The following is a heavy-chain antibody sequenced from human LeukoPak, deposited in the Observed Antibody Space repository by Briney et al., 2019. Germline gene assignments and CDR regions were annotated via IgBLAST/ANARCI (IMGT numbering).Heavy chain of an antibody. J-gene: IGHJ4*02. D-gene: IGHD2-21*01. Sequence: SETLSLTCAVSGISIHSGGYSWAWIRQSPGKGLEWIGYLYYNAESTDYNPSLNSRVTISVDTSKNQFSLKLSSVTAADTAVYYCARDRGINMWSYWGQGTLVTVSS. V-gene: IGHV4-30-4*07. CDR3: ARDRGINMWSY. CDR2: LYYNAEST. CDR1: GISIHSGGYS.